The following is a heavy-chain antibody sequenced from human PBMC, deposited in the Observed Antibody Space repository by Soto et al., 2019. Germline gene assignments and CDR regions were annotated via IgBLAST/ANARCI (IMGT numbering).Heavy chain of an antibody. V-gene: IGHV3-9*01. J-gene: IGHJ3*02. CDR1: GFTFDDHA. CDR2: ISWNSGSI. D-gene: IGHD2-2*01. CDR3: AKDEGYCTSASCLTGAFDI. Sequence: EVQLVESGGGLVQPGRSVRLSCAASGFTFDDHAIHWVRQAPGKGLEWVSGISWNSGSIGYADSVKGRFTISRDNAKNSLYLQMNSLRPEDTALYYCAKDEGYCTSASCLTGAFDIWGQGTIVTVSS.